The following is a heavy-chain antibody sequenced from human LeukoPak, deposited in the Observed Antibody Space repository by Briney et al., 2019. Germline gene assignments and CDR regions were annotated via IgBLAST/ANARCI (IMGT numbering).Heavy chain of an antibody. V-gene: IGHV3-13*05. J-gene: IGHJ4*02. D-gene: IGHD2-2*01. Sequence: GGSLRLSCAASGFTFSSYAMHWVRQATGKGLEWVSAIGTAGDPYYPGSVKGRFTISRENAKNSLYLQMNSLRAGDTAVYYCARGNYHNYCSSTSCYGYFDYWGQGTLVTVSS. CDR3: ARGNYHNYCSSTSCYGYFDY. CDR1: GFTFSSYA. CDR2: IGTAGDP.